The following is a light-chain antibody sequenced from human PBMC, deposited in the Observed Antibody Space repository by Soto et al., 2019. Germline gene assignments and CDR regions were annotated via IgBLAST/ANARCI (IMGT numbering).Light chain of an antibody. J-gene: IGKJ1*01. CDR1: QGISSW. CDR2: DAS. CDR3: QHYNSHSLT. Sequence: SQMAQPPASVSASVGDRVTSTCRASQGISSWLAWYQQKPGKAPILLIYDASTLQSGVPSRFSGSGSETVFTLTISSLQPDDFATYYGQHYNSHSLTFGHGTKVDIK. V-gene: IGKV1-12*02.